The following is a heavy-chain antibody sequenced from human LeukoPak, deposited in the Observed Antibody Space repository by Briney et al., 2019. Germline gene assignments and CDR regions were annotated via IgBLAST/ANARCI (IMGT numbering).Heavy chain of an antibody. CDR2: ISGYNGNT. CDR1: GYTFTTYN. CDR3: ARDPAGTVRAFDI. Sequence: ASVKVSCKASGYTFTTYNINWVRQAPGQGLEWMGWISGYNGNTNYAQKLQGRVTMTTDTSTSTAYMELSSLRSEDTAVYYCARDPAGTVRAFDIWGQGTMVTVSS. J-gene: IGHJ3*02. V-gene: IGHV1-18*01.